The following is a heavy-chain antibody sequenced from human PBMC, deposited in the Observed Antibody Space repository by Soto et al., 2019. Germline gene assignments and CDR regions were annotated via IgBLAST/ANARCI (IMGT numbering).Heavy chain of an antibody. J-gene: IGHJ4*02. CDR2: INQNGSER. CDR1: GFMFSSYW. V-gene: IGHV3-7*05. Sequence: EVELVESGGGLVQPGGSLRLSCAATGFMFSSYWMTWVRQAPGKGLEWVANINQNGSERYYVGSVEGRFTISRDNAKNSVFLQMENLRVEDTAMYYCATEILDFWGQGTLVTVSS. CDR3: ATEILDF.